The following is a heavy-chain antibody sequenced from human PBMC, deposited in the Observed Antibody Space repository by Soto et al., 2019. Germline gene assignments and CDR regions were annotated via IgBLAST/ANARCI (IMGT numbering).Heavy chain of an antibody. CDR2: IYYSGST. D-gene: IGHD2-15*01. V-gene: IGHV4-61*01. J-gene: IGHJ6*02. CDR1: GGSVSSGSYY. CDR3: ARDRNGGGNLYGVYYYYGMDV. Sequence: SKTLSLTCTVSGGSVSSGSYYWSWIRQPPGKGLEWIGYIYYSGSTNYNPSLKSRVTISVDTSKNQFSLKLSSVTAADTAVYYCARDRNGGGNLYGVYYYYGMDVWGQGTTVTVSS.